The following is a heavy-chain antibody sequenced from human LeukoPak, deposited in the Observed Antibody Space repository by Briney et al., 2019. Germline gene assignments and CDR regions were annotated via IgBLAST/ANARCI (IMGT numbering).Heavy chain of an antibody. V-gene: IGHV3-30*04. CDR2: ISYDGSNK. J-gene: IGHJ4*02. Sequence: GGSLRLSCAASGFTFSSYAMHWVRQAPGKGLEWVAVISYDGSNKYYADSVKGRFTISRDNSKNTLYLQMNSLRAEDTAVYYCARGRGHGSGSYIDYWGQGTLVTVSS. D-gene: IGHD3-10*01. CDR3: ARGRGHGSGSYIDY. CDR1: GFTFSSYA.